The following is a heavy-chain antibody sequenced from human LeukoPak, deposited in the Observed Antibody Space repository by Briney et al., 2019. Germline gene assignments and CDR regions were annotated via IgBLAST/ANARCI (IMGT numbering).Heavy chain of an antibody. D-gene: IGHD6-19*01. CDR2: INHSGST. CDR3: AGGVADYYYYGMDV. J-gene: IGHJ6*04. Sequence: PSETLSLTCAVYGGSFSVYYWSWIRQPPGKGLEWIGEINHSGSTNYNPSLKSRVTISVDTSKNQFSLKLSSVTAADTAVYYCAGGVADYYYYGMDVWGKGTTVTVSS. V-gene: IGHV4-34*01. CDR1: GGSFSVYY.